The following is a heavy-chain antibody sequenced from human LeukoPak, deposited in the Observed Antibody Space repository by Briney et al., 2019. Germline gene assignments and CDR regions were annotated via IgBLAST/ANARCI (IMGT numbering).Heavy chain of an antibody. Sequence: GGSLRLSCAASGFSISNYEMNWVRQAPGKGLEWVSYISSSGSTTYYADSVKGRFTISRDNAKNSLYLQMNSLRADDTAVYYCARVVDGCSFDYWGRGTLVTVSS. V-gene: IGHV3-48*03. J-gene: IGHJ4*02. CDR2: ISSSGSTT. CDR1: GFSISNYE. D-gene: IGHD4/OR15-4a*01. CDR3: ARVVDGCSFDY.